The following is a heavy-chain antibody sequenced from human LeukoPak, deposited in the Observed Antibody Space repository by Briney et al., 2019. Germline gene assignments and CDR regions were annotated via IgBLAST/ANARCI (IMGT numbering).Heavy chain of an antibody. CDR1: GGSITNYY. CDR3: ARTGEYSGSGPSWAFDI. Sequence: PSETLSLTCSLSGGSITNYYWSWIRQPPGEGLEWIAWIYSSGNTDYNPSLTSRVTISLGTANTQFSLRLHSVTLSATAVYYWARTGEYSGSGPSWAFDIWGQGTMVTVSS. CDR2: IYSSGNT. V-gene: IGHV4-4*09. D-gene: IGHD3-10*01. J-gene: IGHJ3*02.